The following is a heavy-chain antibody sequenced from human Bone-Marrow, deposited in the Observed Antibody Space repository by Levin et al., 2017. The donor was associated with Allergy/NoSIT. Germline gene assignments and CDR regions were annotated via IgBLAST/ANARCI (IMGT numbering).Heavy chain of an antibody. CDR2: ISYSWTT. V-gene: IGHV4-61*01. J-gene: IGHJ3*02. CDR1: GGSVNSGSYY. CDR3: ARANYGDKMEAFDI. Sequence: SETLSLTCTVSGGSVNSGSYYWSWIRQPPGKGLEWIGYISYSWTTSYNPSLRTRVTMSVDTSKNQFSLKLSSVTAADTAVYYCARANYGDKMEAFDIWGQGTMVTVSS. D-gene: IGHD4-17*01.